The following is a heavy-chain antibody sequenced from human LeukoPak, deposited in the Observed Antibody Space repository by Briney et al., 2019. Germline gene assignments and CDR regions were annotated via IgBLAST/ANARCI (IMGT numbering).Heavy chain of an antibody. J-gene: IGHJ4*02. CDR1: GFTFNSYG. CDR2: ISYDGNDK. Sequence: GGSLRLSCAASGFTFNSYGMHWVRQAPGKGLEWVAVISYDGNDKFYRDSVKSRFTISRDNSKNTLYLQMNSLRAEDTAVYYCARDASYGDYDRPGYWGQGTLVTVSS. CDR3: ARDASYGDYDRPGY. V-gene: IGHV3-30*03. D-gene: IGHD4-17*01.